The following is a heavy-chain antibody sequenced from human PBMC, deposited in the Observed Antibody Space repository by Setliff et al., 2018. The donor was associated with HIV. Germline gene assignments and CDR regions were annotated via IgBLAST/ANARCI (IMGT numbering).Heavy chain of an antibody. Sequence: SVKVSCKASGGTFSSYVISWVRQAPGQGPEWMGGIIPMYGVTNYAQKFQGRVKITADKATSTIYVEVNSLTFDDTAVIYCAREGGMYGSDHHFDSWGQGTPVTVSS. J-gene: IGHJ4*02. CDR2: IIPMYGVT. V-gene: IGHV1-69*10. D-gene: IGHD6-19*01. CDR1: GGTFSSYV. CDR3: AREGGMYGSDHHFDS.